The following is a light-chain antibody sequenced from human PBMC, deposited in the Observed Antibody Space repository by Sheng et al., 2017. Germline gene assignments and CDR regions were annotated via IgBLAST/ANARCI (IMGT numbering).Light chain of an antibody. Sequence: EIVLTQSPGTLSLSPGERATLSCRASQSVSSSYLAWYQQKPGQAPRLLIYRISSRATGIPDRFSGSGSGTDFTLTISRLEPEDFAVYYCQQYGNSPYTFGQGTKLEI. CDR3: QQYGNSPYT. V-gene: IGKV3-20*01. CDR1: QSVSSSY. J-gene: IGKJ2*01. CDR2: RIS.